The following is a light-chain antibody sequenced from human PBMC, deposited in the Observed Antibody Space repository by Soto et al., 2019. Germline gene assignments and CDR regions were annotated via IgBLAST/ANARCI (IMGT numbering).Light chain of an antibody. J-gene: IGKJ2*01. V-gene: IGKV1-8*01. CDR2: AAS. Sequence: AIRMTQSPSSLSASTGDRVTITCRASQGISSYLAWYQQKPGKAPKLLIYAASTLQSGVPSRFSGSGSGTDFTLTISCLQSEDFATYYCQQFDGHFGQGTKLEIK. CDR1: QGISSY. CDR3: QQFDGH.